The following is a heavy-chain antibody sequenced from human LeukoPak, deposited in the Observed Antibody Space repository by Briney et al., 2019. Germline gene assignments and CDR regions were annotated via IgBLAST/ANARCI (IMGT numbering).Heavy chain of an antibody. J-gene: IGHJ3*02. CDR3: AREADCRGGNCYRGAFDI. D-gene: IGHD2-15*01. CDR2: IWYDGSNE. V-gene: IGHV3-33*01. Sequence: GGSLRLSCAASGFTFSNYAMHWVRQAPGKGLEWVAVIWYDGSNEYYANSVEGRFTISRDNSKNTLYLQMNSLRAEDTAVYYCAREADCRGGNCYRGAFDIWGQGTMITVSS. CDR1: GFTFSNYA.